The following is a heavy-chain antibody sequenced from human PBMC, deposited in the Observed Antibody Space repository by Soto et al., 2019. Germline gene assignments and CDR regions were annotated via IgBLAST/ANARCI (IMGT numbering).Heavy chain of an antibody. CDR2: FSNSGGTT. CDR3: ARFGGGASGNYGVGV. D-gene: IGHD3-10*01. J-gene: IGHJ6*01. V-gene: IGHV3-23*01. CDR1: AFRFGNYA. Sequence: GGSLRRSWVGSAFRFGNYAMSWVRPDPSKGLERVSVFSNSGGTTYYADSVKGRFTISRDNVKNTLYLQLDSVRAEDSALYNRARFGGGASGNYGVGVGVQGSTVRVSS.